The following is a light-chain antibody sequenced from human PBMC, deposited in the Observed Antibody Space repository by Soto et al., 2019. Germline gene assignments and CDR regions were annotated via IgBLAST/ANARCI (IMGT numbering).Light chain of an antibody. J-gene: IGKJ1*01. V-gene: IGKV1-5*03. CDR1: QSISSW. CDR2: KAS. CDR3: QQYNDNWT. Sequence: ASVGDRVTITCRASQSISSWLAWYQQKPGKAPKLLIYKASTLQSGVPSRFSGSGSGTEFTLAISSLQPDDSATYYCQQYNDNWTFGQGTKVDIK.